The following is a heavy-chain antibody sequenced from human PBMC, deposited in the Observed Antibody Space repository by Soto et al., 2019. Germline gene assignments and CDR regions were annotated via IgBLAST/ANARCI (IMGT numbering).Heavy chain of an antibody. Sequence: QVQLQESGPGLVKPSGTLSLTCAVSGGSISSSNWWTWVRQPPGKGLEWIGEIYHSGSTNYNPSLKSRVPVSVDKSENQFSRKLSSVTAADTAVYYCARERTRGAFDIWGQGTMVTVSS. CDR2: IYHSGST. D-gene: IGHD3-10*01. CDR3: ARERTRGAFDI. CDR1: GGSISSSNW. V-gene: IGHV4-4*02. J-gene: IGHJ3*02.